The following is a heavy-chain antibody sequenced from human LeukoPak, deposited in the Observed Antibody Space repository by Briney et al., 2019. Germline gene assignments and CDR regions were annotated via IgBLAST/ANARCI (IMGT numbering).Heavy chain of an antibody. J-gene: IGHJ4*02. D-gene: IGHD3-22*01. CDR2: ISTNGGRT. Sequence: GGSLRLSCEASGFTFTIYAMSRVRQAPGKSLEWGSGISTNGGRTSSADSLKGRLTISRDKPRNMRYMDIKSVRDEDTALYICSVMHRYYDGSGYWVQWGQGTLVSVSS. V-gene: IGHV3-23*01. CDR3: SVMHRYYDGSGYWVQ. CDR1: GFTFTIYA.